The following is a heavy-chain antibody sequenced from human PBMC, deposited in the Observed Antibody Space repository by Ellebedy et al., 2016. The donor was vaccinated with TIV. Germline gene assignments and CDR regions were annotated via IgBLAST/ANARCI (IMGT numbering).Heavy chain of an antibody. CDR2: ISGGGGST. J-gene: IGHJ4*02. D-gene: IGHD3-3*02. CDR3: ARDCCTWRHFGY. CDR1: GSPFKNHA. Sequence: GESLKISCAASGSPFKNHAVSWVRQAPGKGLEGVSAISGGGGSTSYADSVKGRFPISRDNAKTSLYLQMNSLRAEDTAVYYCARDCCTWRHFGYWGQGTLVTVSS. V-gene: IGHV3-23*01.